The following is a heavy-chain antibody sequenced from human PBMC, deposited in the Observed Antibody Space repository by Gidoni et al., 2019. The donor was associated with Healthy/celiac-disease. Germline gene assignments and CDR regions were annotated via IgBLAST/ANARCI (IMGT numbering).Heavy chain of an antibody. CDR1: GATFSSYA. D-gene: IGHD6-13*01. CDR3: TDSSSDISRAFDI. V-gene: IGHV1-69*01. CDR2: IIPIFGTA. Sequence: QVQLVQSGAEVKKPGSSVKVSCKASGATFSSYAISWVRPAPGQGLEWMGGIIPIFGTANYAQKFQGRVTITADEATSTAYMELSSLRSEDTAVYYCTDSSSDISRAFDIWGQGTMVTVSS. J-gene: IGHJ3*02.